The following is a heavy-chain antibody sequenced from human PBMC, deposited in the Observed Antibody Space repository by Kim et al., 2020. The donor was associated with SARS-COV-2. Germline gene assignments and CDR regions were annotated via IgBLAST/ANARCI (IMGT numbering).Heavy chain of an antibody. Sequence: HQTYAMGFTGRLVVSLDSSASTAYLQISSLKAEDTAVYYCARDPGYSGYDWWGQGTLVTVSS. CDR3: ARDPGYSGYDW. CDR2: HQ. J-gene: IGHJ4*02. D-gene: IGHD5-12*01. V-gene: IGHV7-4-1*02.